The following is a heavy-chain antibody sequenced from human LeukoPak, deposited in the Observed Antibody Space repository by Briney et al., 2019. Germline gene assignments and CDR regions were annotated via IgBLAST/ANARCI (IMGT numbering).Heavy chain of an antibody. V-gene: IGHV3-23*01. CDR3: ARGGHDFNPFYW. CDR1: GFSFSIYA. J-gene: IGHJ4*02. Sequence: PGGSLRLSCAASGFSFSIYAMGWVRQAPGKGLEWVSSIKNGGNDPFYADSVKGRFTISRDNSKNTLFLQLSSLRAEDSAVCYCARGGHDFNPFYWWGQGTLVTVSS. D-gene: IGHD2-21*02. CDR2: IKNGGNDP.